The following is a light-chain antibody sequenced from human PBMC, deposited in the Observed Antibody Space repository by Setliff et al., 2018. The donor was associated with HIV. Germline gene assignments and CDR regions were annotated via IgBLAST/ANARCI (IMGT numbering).Light chain of an antibody. Sequence: QSALTQPPSVSAAPGQKVTISCSGSSSNIANDYVSWFQQVPGTAPKLLIYENNKRPSGTPERVSASKSGTSATLGITGLQTGDEADYYCGAWDNSLSVYVFGTGTKVTVL. CDR1: SSNIANDY. CDR3: GAWDNSLSVYV. CDR2: ENN. V-gene: IGLV1-51*02. J-gene: IGLJ1*01.